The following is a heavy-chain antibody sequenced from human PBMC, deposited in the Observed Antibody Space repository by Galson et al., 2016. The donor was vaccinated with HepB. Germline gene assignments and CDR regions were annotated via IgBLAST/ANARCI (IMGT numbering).Heavy chain of an antibody. CDR3: TKAILGRPSYSYYNYGLDV. CDR1: GFTFGDFG. D-gene: IGHD1-26*01. CDR2: ITWNSDNV. J-gene: IGHJ6*04. Sequence: SLRLSCAASGFTFGDFGMHWVRQVPGQGLEWVAGITWNSDNVAYAGSVKGRFTISRDNAQNSLYLQMDSLRVEDTAYYYCTKAILGRPSYSYYNYGLDVWGKGTPVTVSS. V-gene: IGHV3-9*01.